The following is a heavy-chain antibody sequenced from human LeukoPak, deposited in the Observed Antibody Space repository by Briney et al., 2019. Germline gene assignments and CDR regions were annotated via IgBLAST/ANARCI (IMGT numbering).Heavy chain of an antibody. V-gene: IGHV1-2*02. D-gene: IGHD3-10*01. J-gene: IGHJ4*02. Sequence: ASVKVSCKASGYTFTGYYMHWVRQGPGQGLEWMGWINPNSGGTNYAQKFQGRVTMTRDTSISTAYMEPSRLRSDDTAVYYCARVYGSGSSDYWGQGTLVTVSS. CDR3: ARVYGSGSSDY. CDR2: INPNSGGT. CDR1: GYTFTGYY.